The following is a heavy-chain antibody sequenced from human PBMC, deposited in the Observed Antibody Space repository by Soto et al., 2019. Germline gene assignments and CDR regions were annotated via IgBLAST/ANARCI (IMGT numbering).Heavy chain of an antibody. V-gene: IGHV4-30-2*01. CDR2: IYYSGTT. CDR1: NGSVSSGTYS. J-gene: IGHJ6*01. Sequence: LTCTVSNGSVSSGTYSWSWVRQPPGKGLEWIGYIYYSGTTYYTPSLKSRLTMSMDRANDHFSLNLTSVTAADTAVYFCARGHYYYGLDIWRKRITGSVSS. CDR3: ARGHYYYGLDI.